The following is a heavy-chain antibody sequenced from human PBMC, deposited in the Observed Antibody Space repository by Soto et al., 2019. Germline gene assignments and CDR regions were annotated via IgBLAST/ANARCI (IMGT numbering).Heavy chain of an antibody. CDR3: ARGVAGSGFDL. Sequence: SQTLSLTCAISGDSVSSNTAAWNCIRSSPSRGLEWLGRTYYRSNWRHDYAVSVKSRITVNPDTSQNHFSLKLHSVTRDDTAVYYCARGVAGSGFDLWGQGTLVTVSS. V-gene: IGHV6-1*01. J-gene: IGHJ4*02. CDR2: TYYRSNWRH. CDR1: GDSVSSNTAA. D-gene: IGHD6-19*01.